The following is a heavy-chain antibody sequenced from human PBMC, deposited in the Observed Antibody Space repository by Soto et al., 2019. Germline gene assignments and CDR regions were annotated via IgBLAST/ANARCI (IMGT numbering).Heavy chain of an antibody. CDR3: AKEKIVAAKYYGVDV. J-gene: IGHJ6*02. CDR2: ISGNGGST. Sequence: EVQLLESGGGLVQPGGSLRLSCAASGFTFSSYAMNWVRQAPGKGLEWVSHISGNGGSTYYADSVKGRFTISRDNSKNTLYMQMNSQRAGETAVYYCAKEKIVAAKYYGVDVWGQGTTVTVSS. V-gene: IGHV3-23*01. D-gene: IGHD2-15*01. CDR1: GFTFSSYA.